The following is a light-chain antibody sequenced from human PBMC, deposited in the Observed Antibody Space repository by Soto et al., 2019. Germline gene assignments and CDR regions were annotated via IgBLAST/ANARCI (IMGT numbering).Light chain of an antibody. J-gene: IGLJ3*02. CDR3: QSYASSLSGSV. CDR2: GNS. Sequence: QSALTQPPSVSGAPGQRVTISCTGSSSNIGGGYDVHWYQQLPGTAPKLLIYGNSNRPSGVPDRFSGSKSGTSASLAITGLQAEDEADYYCQSYASSLSGSVFGGGTKLTVL. CDR1: SSNIGGGYD. V-gene: IGLV1-40*01.